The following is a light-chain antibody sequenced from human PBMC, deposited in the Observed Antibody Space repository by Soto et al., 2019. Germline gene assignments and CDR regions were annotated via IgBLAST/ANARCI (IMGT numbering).Light chain of an antibody. Sequence: QSVLTQPPSVSASLGASVTLTCTLSSGYSNYKVDWYQQRPGKGPRFVMRVGTGGIVGSKGDDIPDRFSVLGSGLNRYLTIKNIQEEDESDYHCGADHGSGNNFVVFGGGTKLTVL. J-gene: IGLJ2*01. CDR2: VGTGGIVG. V-gene: IGLV9-49*01. CDR3: GADHGSGNNFVV. CDR1: SGYSNYK.